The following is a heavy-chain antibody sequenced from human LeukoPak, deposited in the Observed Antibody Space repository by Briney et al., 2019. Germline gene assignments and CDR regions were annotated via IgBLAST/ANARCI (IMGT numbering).Heavy chain of an antibody. Sequence: PSETLSLTCAVYVGSFSGYYWSWIRQPPGKGLEWIGEINHRGSTNYNPSLKSRVTISVDSSKNQFSLKLSSVTAADTAVYYCARVGLRFLEWLLPLSYFDYWGQGTLVTVSS. D-gene: IGHD3-3*01. CDR1: VGSFSGYY. CDR2: INHRGST. CDR3: ARVGLRFLEWLLPLSYFDY. J-gene: IGHJ4*02. V-gene: IGHV4-34*01.